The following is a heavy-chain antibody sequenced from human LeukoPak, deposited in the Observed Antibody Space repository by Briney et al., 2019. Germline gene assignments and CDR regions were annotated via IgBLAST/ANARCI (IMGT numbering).Heavy chain of an antibody. Sequence: PGGSLRLSCAASGFTVSSNYMSWVRQAPGKGLEWVSVIYSGGSTYYADSVKGRFTISRDNSKNTLYLQMNSLRAEDTAVYYCAREGLWFGELLPSYWGQGTLVTVSS. CDR2: IYSGGST. CDR1: GFTVSSNY. J-gene: IGHJ4*02. V-gene: IGHV3-53*01. D-gene: IGHD3-10*01. CDR3: AREGLWFGELLPSY.